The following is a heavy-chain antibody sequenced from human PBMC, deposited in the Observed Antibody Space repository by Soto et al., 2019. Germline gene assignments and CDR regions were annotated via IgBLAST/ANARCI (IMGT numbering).Heavy chain of an antibody. Sequence: GESLKISCKGSGYSLTSYWISWVRQMPGKGLEWMGRIDPSDSYTNYSPSFQGHVTISADKSISTAYLQWSSLKASDTAMYYCARVEMATQDYWGQGTLVTVSS. D-gene: IGHD5-12*01. CDR1: GYSLTSYW. CDR3: ARVEMATQDY. V-gene: IGHV5-10-1*01. CDR2: IDPSDSYT. J-gene: IGHJ4*02.